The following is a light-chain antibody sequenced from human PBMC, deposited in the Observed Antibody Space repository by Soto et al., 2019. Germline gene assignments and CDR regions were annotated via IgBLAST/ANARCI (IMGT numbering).Light chain of an antibody. CDR3: LSYAGNGTYV. J-gene: IGLJ6*01. CDR1: SGDVGSYNL. Sequence: QSALTQPASVSGSPRQSITISCTGTSGDVGSYNLVSCYQQHPGQAPKLLIFEVSKRPSGVSNRFSGFKSGNTASLTTSGLQDGDESEYFCLSYAGNGTYVFGSGTKLTVL. V-gene: IGLV2-23*02. CDR2: EVS.